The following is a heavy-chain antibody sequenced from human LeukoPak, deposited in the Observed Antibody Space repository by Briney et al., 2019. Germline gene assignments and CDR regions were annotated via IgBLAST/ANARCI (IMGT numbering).Heavy chain of an antibody. CDR3: ARGDADGMDV. J-gene: IGHJ6*02. CDR1: GGTFSSYA. Sequence: ASVKVSCKASGGTFSSYAISWVRQAPGQGLEWMGGIIPIFGTANYAQKSQGRVTITADESTSTAYMELSSLRSEDTAVYYCARGDADGMDVWGQGTTVTVSS. D-gene: IGHD3-16*01. V-gene: IGHV1-69*13. CDR2: IIPIFGTA.